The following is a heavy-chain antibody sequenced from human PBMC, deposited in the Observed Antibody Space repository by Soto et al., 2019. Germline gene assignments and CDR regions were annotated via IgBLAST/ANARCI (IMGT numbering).Heavy chain of an antibody. D-gene: IGHD6-19*01. CDR2: MNPNSGNT. CDR1: GYTFTCDD. V-gene: IGHV1-8*01. CDR3: ATVAGSSY. Sequence: GASAKVSVKASGYTFTCDDINWVRQATGQGLDCMGWMNPNSGNTGYAQKFQGRVTMTRNTSIRKAYMELSSLRSEDTAVYYCATVAGSSYWGQGTLVNVSS. J-gene: IGHJ4*02.